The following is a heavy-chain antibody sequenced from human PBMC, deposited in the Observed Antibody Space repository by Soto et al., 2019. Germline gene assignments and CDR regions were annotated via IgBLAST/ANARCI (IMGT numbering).Heavy chain of an antibody. CDR3: ARDRVYYGSGSPTTIVDY. J-gene: IGHJ4*02. V-gene: IGHV3-53*01. Sequence: GGSLRLSCAASGFTVSSNYMSWVRQAPGKGLEWVSVIYSGGSTYYADSVKGRFTISRDNSKNTLYLQMNSLRAEDTAVYYCARDRVYYGSGSPTTIVDYWGQGTLVTVSS. CDR2: IYSGGST. CDR1: GFTVSSNY. D-gene: IGHD3-10*01.